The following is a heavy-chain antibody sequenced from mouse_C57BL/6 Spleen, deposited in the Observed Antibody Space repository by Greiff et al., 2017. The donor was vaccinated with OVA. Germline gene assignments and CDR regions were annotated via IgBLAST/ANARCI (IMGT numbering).Heavy chain of an antibody. Sequence: VQLQQPGAELVKPGASVKMSCKASGYTFTSYWITWVKPRPGQGLEWIGDIYPGSGSTNYNEKFKGKATRTVDTSSSTAYMQLSSLTSEDSAVYYCADGNFDYWGQGTTLTVSS. J-gene: IGHJ2*01. V-gene: IGHV1-55*01. D-gene: IGHD2-1*01. CDR1: GYTFTSYW. CDR2: IYPGSGST. CDR3: ADGNFDY.